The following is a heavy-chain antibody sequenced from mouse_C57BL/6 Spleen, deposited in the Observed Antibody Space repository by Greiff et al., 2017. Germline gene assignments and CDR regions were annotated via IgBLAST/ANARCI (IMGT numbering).Heavy chain of an antibody. CDR1: GYTFTDYY. Sequence: VQLQQSGPELVKPGASVKISCKASGYTFTDYYMNWVKQSHGKSLEWIGDINPNNGGTSYNQKFKGKATLTVDKSSSTAYMELRSLTSEDSAVYYCARPLYYGYHYFDYWGQGTTLTVSS. J-gene: IGHJ2*01. CDR2: INPNNGGT. CDR3: ARPLYYGYHYFDY. D-gene: IGHD2-2*01. V-gene: IGHV1-26*01.